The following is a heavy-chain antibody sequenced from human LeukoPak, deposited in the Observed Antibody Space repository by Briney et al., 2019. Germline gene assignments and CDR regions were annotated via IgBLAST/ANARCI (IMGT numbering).Heavy chain of an antibody. V-gene: IGHV3-48*01. CDR3: AREAPHGSFDY. J-gene: IGHJ4*02. Sequence: GGSLRLSCAASGFTFSSYSMNWVRQAPGKGLEWVSYISSSSSTIYYADSVKGRFTISRDNSKNTLCLQMNSLRAEDTAVYYCAREAPHGSFDYWGQGTLVTVSS. CDR1: GFTFSSYS. CDR2: ISSSSSTI.